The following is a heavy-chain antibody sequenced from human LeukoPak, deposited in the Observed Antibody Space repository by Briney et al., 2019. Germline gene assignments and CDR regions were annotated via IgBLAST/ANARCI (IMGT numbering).Heavy chain of an antibody. CDR3: ARSSIYCSGGSCYSYNFDY. J-gene: IGHJ4*02. CDR2: IKQDGSDK. CDR1: GFTFSTYW. V-gene: IGHV3-7*02. Sequence: GGSLRLSCAASGFTFSTYWMTWVRQAPGKGLEWVANIKQDGSDKYYVDSVKGRFTISRDNAENSLYLQMNSLRAEDTALYYCARSSIYCSGGSCYSYNFDYWGQGTPVTVSS. D-gene: IGHD2-15*01.